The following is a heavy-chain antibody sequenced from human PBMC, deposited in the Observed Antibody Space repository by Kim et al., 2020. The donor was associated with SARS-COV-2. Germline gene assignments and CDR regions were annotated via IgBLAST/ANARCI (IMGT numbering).Heavy chain of an antibody. Sequence: SETLSLTCTVSGGSVSSGSYYWSWIRQPPGKGLEWIGYIYYSGSTNYNPSLKSRDTISVDTSKNQFSLKLSSVTAADTAVYYCARAPYGGNHLSWYFDLWGRGTLVTVSS. V-gene: IGHV4-61*01. D-gene: IGHD4-17*01. CDR2: IYYSGST. CDR1: GGSVSSGSYY. CDR3: ARAPYGGNHLSWYFDL. J-gene: IGHJ2*01.